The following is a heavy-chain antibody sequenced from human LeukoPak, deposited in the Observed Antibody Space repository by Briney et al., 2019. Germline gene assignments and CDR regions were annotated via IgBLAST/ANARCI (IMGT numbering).Heavy chain of an antibody. CDR3: AKGGVVHAFNI. Sequence: GGSLRLSCAASGLTFSSYAMSWVRQAPGKGLEWVSATNGGGGSTYYADSVKGRFTISRDNSKSTLYLQMNSLRAEDTAVYYCAKGGVVHAFNIWGQGTMVTVSS. J-gene: IGHJ3*02. V-gene: IGHV3-23*01. D-gene: IGHD2-15*01. CDR2: TNGGGGST. CDR1: GLTFSSYA.